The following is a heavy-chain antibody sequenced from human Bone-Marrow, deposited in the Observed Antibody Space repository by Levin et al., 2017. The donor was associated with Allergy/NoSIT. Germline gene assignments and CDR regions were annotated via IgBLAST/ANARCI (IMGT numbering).Heavy chain of an antibody. CDR1: GFTFDSSA. V-gene: IGHV3-23*01. CDR2: LSGNGANT. CDR3: AKLSGWDLPARSDY. J-gene: IGHJ4*02. Sequence: GGSLRLSCAASGFTFDSSAMSWVRQAPGKGLEWVSGLSGNGANTYYADSVKGRFTISRDNSKDTLYLQMNSLTAEDTAIYYCAKLSGWDLPARSDYWGQGTLVAVSS. D-gene: IGHD1-26*01.